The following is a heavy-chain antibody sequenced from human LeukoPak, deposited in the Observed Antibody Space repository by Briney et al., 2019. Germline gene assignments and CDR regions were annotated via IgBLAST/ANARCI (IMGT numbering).Heavy chain of an antibody. J-gene: IGHJ4*02. CDR2: IYTSGSP. V-gene: IGHV4-4*07. Sequence: SETLSLTCTVSGGSISSYYWSWIRQPAGKGLEWIGRIYTSGSPNYNPSLKSRVTMSVDTSKNQFSLKLSSVTAADTAVYYCASTYYYDSSGYFDYWGQGTLVTVSS. CDR3: ASTYYYDSSGYFDY. CDR1: GGSISSYY. D-gene: IGHD3-22*01.